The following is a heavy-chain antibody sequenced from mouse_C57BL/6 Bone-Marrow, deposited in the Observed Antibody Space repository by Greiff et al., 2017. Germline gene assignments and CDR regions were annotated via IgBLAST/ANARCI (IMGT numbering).Heavy chain of an antibody. CDR2: IHPSDSDT. Sequence: QVQLKQPGAELVKPGASVKVSCKASGYTFTSYWMHWVKQRPGQGLEWIGRIHPSDSDTNYNQKFKGKATLTVDKSSSTADMQLSSLTSEDSAVYYCAIPMYYYGSSPWFAYWGQGTLVTVSA. V-gene: IGHV1-74*01. J-gene: IGHJ3*01. CDR1: GYTFTSYW. CDR3: AIPMYYYGSSPWFAY. D-gene: IGHD1-1*01.